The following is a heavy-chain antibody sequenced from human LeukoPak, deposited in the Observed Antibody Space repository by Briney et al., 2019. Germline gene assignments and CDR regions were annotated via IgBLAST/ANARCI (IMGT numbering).Heavy chain of an antibody. D-gene: IGHD5-24*01. J-gene: IGHJ4*02. V-gene: IGHV4-61*02. CDR1: GGSISSGSYY. CDR3: ARDGYNYRRFDY. CDR2: IYTSGST. Sequence: PSETPSLTCTVSGGSISSGSYYWSWIRQPAGKGLEWIGRIYTSGSTNYNPSLKSRVTISVDTSKNQSSLKLSSVTAADTAVYYCARDGYNYRRFDYWGQGTLVTVSS.